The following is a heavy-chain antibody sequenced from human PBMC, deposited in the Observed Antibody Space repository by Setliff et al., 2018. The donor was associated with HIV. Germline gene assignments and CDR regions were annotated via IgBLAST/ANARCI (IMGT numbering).Heavy chain of an antibody. J-gene: IGHJ6*02. D-gene: IGHD2-15*01. CDR2: IIPIFGTA. CDR1: GGTFSSYA. V-gene: IGHV1-69*05. CDR3: ARDRPNCSGGSCRRGYYYGMDV. Sequence: SVKISCKASGGTFSSYAISWVRQAPGQGLAWRGGIIPIFGTANYAQKFQGRVTITTDEYTSTAYMELSSLRSGDTAVYYCARDRPNCSGGSCRRGYYYGMDVWGQGTTVTVSS.